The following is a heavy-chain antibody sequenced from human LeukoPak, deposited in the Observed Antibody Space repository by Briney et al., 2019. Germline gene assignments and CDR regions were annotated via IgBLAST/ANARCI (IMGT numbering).Heavy chain of an antibody. D-gene: IGHD3-22*01. Sequence: SETLSLTCTVSGASISSYYWSWVRQPAGKGLEWIGRISNSGSTNYNPSLKSRVTISVDKSKNQFSLKLTSVTAADTAVYFCARGNYYDSRNAFEIWGQGTLVTVSS. J-gene: IGHJ3*02. CDR2: ISNSGST. V-gene: IGHV4-4*07. CDR1: GASISSYY. CDR3: ARGNYYDSRNAFEI.